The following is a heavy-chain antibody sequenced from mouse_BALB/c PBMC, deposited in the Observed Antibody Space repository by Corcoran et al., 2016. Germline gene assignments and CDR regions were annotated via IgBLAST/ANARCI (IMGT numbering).Heavy chain of an antibody. D-gene: IGHD1-1*01. V-gene: IGHV8-8*01. CDR1: GFSQITSGMG. Sequence: VTVKESGRGILKPSQTLSLTCSFSGFSQITSGMGVGCIRQPSGKGLEWLAHIWWDDDKYYNPSLKSQLTISKDTSRNQVFLKITSVDTADTVTYYCARSNGSNPFAYWGQGTLVTVSA. J-gene: IGHJ3*01. CDR2: IWWDDDK. CDR3: ARSNGSNPFAY.